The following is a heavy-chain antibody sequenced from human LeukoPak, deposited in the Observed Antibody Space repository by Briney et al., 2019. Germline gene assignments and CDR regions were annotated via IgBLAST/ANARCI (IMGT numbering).Heavy chain of an antibody. CDR3: ARSIAAARKYCYYGMDV. CDR1: GGTFSSYA. Sequence: GASVKVSCKASGGTFSSYAISWVRQAPGQGLEWMGGIIPIFGTANYAQKFQGRVTITTDESTSTAYMELSSLRSEDTAVYYCARSIAAARKYCYYGMDVWGQGTTVTVSS. V-gene: IGHV1-69*05. CDR2: IIPIFGTA. D-gene: IGHD6-13*01. J-gene: IGHJ6*02.